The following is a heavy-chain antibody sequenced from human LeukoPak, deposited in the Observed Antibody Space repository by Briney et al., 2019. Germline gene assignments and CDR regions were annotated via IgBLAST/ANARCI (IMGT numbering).Heavy chain of an antibody. V-gene: IGHV3-23*01. CDR3: AKDLRSYPRGLIDY. CDR1: GFTFSSYA. CDR2: ISGSGGST. D-gene: IGHD1-26*01. Sequence: TGGSLRLSCAAPGFTFSSYAMSWVRQAPGKGLEWVSAISGSGGSTYYADSVKGRFTISRDNSKNTLYLQMNSLRAEDTAVYYCAKDLRSYPRGLIDYWGQGTLVTVSS. J-gene: IGHJ4*02.